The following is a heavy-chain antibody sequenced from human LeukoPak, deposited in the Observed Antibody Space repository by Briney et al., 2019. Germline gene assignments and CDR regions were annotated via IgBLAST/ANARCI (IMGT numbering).Heavy chain of an antibody. V-gene: IGHV4-59*11. CDR3: ARDLVTVTKGFDI. CDR2: ISYIGST. D-gene: IGHD4-17*01. Sequence: SETLSLTCVVSGDSFSSHYWTWIRQSPGKGLEWIGYISYIGSTNYNPSLKSRVTISIDTSKNQFSLKLRSVTAADTAVYYCARDLVTVTKGFDIWGQGAMVSVSS. J-gene: IGHJ3*02. CDR1: GDSFSSHY.